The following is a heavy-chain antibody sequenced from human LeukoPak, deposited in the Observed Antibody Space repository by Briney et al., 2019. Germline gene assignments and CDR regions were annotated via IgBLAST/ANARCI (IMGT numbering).Heavy chain of an antibody. V-gene: IGHV3-30*03. D-gene: IGHD4-17*01. CDR3: ARDRTTVTTGIDY. J-gene: IGHJ4*02. CDR1: GFTFSSYG. CDR2: ISYDGSNK. Sequence: PWGSLRLSCAASGFTFSSYGMHWVRQAPGKGLEWVAVISYDGSNKYYADSVKGRFTISRDNSKNTLYLQMNSLRAEDTAVYYCARDRTTVTTGIDYWGQGTLVTVSS.